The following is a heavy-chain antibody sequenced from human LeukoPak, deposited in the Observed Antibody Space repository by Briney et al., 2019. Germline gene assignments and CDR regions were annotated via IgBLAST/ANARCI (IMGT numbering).Heavy chain of an antibody. D-gene: IGHD2-2*01. V-gene: IGHV4-31*03. Sequence: SETLSLTCTVSGGSITSGGYYWGWLRQPPGQGLEWIGYIYNRGSTYYNPSLESRISISLDTSTSQFSLKLYSVTAADTAVYYCAGIVLVAAAQFDYWGQGTLVTVSS. CDR1: GGSITSGGYY. CDR2: IYNRGST. J-gene: IGHJ4*02. CDR3: AGIVLVAAAQFDY.